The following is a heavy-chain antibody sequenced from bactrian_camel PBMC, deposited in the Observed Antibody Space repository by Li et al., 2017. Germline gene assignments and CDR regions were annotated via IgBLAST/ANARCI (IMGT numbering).Heavy chain of an antibody. V-gene: IGHV3S7*01. J-gene: IGHJ4*01. CDR3: VTVSDGVPYD. Sequence: VESGGGLVQPGGSLRLSCAAASGFTFSSRAMSWVRQAPGKGLEWVSLSSYDEKFTYYLDSVKGRFTFSRDNNKNTVYLQMNSLKPEDTAVYYCVTVSDGVPYDWGQGTQVTVS. CDR2: SSYDEKFT. D-gene: IGHD4*01. CDR1: GFTFSSRA.